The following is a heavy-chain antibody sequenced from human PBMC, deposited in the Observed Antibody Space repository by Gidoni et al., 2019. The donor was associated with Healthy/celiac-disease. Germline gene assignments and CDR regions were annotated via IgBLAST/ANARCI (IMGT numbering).Heavy chain of an antibody. V-gene: IGHV3-23*01. CDR1: GFTFRSYA. CDR3: ARELGVVVVPAAAM. CDR2: ISGSGGST. J-gene: IGHJ4*02. D-gene: IGHD2-2*01. Sequence: EGQMLESGGGLVQPGGSMRLYCAASGFTFRSYARSWVRQAPGKGLGWVSAISGSGGSTYYADSRDNSKYTLYLQMNSLRAEDTDVYYCARELGVVVVPAAAMWGQGTLVTVSS.